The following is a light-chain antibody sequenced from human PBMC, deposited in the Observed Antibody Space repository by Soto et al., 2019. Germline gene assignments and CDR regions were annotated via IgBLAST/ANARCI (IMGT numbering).Light chain of an antibody. CDR2: GAS. Sequence: EVVLTQSPATLSVSPWERAALSXRASQSVSSNLAWYQQKPGQAPRLLIYGASTRATGIPARFSGSGSGTEFTLTISSLQSEDFAVYYCQQYNNWPRTFGQGTKVDI. V-gene: IGKV3-15*01. CDR1: QSVSSN. J-gene: IGKJ1*01. CDR3: QQYNNWPRT.